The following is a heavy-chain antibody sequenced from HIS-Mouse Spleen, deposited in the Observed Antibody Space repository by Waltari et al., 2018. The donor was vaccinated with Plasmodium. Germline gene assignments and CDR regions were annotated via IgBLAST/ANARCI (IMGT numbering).Heavy chain of an antibody. CDR3: ARHKKRGQLVRGYFDY. V-gene: IGHV2-70*15. CDR1: GFSLSTSDIC. Sequence: QVTLRESGPALVTPTQPLTLTCTFTGFSLSTSDICVRWIRQPPGKALEWLARIDWDDDKYYSTSLKTRLTISKDTSKNQVVLTMTNMDPVDTATYYCARHKKRGQLVRGYFDYWGQGTLVTVSS. J-gene: IGHJ4*02. CDR2: IDWDDDK. D-gene: IGHD6-6*01.